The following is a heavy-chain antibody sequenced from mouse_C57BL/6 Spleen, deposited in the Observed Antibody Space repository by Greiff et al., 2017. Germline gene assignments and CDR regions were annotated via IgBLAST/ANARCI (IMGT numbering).Heavy chain of an antibody. V-gene: IGHV1-52*01. CDR2: IDPSDSET. CDR3: ARTYCNYVGWYFDV. CDR1: GYTFTSYW. J-gene: IGHJ1*03. D-gene: IGHD2-1*01. Sequence: QVQLQQPGAELVRPGSSVKLSCKASGYTFTSYWMHWVKQRPIQGLEWIGNIDPSDSETHYNQKFKDKATLTVDKSSSTAYMQLSSLTSEDSAVYYCARTYCNYVGWYFDVWGRGTTVTVSS.